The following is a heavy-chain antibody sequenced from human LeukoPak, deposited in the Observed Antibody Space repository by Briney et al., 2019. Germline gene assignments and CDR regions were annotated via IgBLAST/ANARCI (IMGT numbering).Heavy chain of an antibody. Sequence: PGGSLRLSCAVSGLTFSAYDMSWVRQAPGKGLEWVSSISGSDDSTYYVDSVKGRFTISRDNSKNTLFLQMNSLRAEDTGVYYCAKEWGAYWGQGTLVTVSS. CDR2: ISGSDDST. D-gene: IGHD3-16*01. V-gene: IGHV3-23*01. J-gene: IGHJ4*02. CDR1: GLTFSAYD. CDR3: AKEWGAY.